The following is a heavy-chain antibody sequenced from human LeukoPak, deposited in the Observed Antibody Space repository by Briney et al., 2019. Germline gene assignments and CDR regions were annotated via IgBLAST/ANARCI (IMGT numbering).Heavy chain of an antibody. CDR3: ARIGTPSNPFDS. CDR2: INHSGST. CDR1: GGSFSGYY. Sequence: SETLSLTCAVYGGSFSGYYWSWIRQPPGKGLEWIGEINHSGSTNYNPSLKSRVTISVDTSKNQFSLKLSSVTAADTAVYYCARIGTPSNPFDSWGQGTLITVSS. J-gene: IGHJ4*02. V-gene: IGHV4-34*01. D-gene: IGHD4-11*01.